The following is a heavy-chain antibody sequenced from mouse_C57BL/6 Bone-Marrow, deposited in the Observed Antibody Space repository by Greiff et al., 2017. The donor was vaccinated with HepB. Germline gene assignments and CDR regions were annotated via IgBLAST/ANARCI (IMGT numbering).Heavy chain of an antibody. D-gene: IGHD4-1*01. CDR3: ARHPLLGLAY. CDR2: ISNGGGST. Sequence: EVKLQESGGGLVQPGGSLKLSCAASGFTFSDYYMYWVRQTPEKRLEWVAYISNGGGSTYYPDTVKGRFTISRDNAKNTLYLQMSRLKSEDTAMYYCARHPLLGLAYWGQGTLVTVSA. V-gene: IGHV5-12*01. J-gene: IGHJ3*01. CDR1: GFTFSDYY.